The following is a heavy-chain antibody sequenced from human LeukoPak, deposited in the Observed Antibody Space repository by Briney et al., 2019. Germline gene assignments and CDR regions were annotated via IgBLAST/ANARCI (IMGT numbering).Heavy chain of an antibody. Sequence: SETLSLTCTVSGDSISSSSSYWGWIRQPPGEGLEWIGSIYYSGSTYYNTSLKSRVTISVDTSKNQFSLKLSSVTAADTAVYYCARVGWDSSGYYPNWFDPWGQGTLVTVSS. CDR3: ARVGWDSSGYYPNWFDP. V-gene: IGHV4-39*07. J-gene: IGHJ5*02. CDR1: GDSISSSSSY. CDR2: IYYSGST. D-gene: IGHD3-22*01.